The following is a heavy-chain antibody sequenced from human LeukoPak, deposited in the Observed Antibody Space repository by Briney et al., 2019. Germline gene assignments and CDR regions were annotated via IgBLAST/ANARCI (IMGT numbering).Heavy chain of an antibody. J-gene: IGHJ4*02. D-gene: IGHD1-26*01. CDR1: GFTFDDYA. CDR2: ISWNSGSI. Sequence: GGSLRLSCAASGFTFDDYAMHWVRQAPGKGLEWVSGISWNSGSIGYADSVKGRFTISRDNAKNSLYLQMNSLRAEDTALYYCAKSGGRGGSYHTTKFDYWGQGTLVTVSS. CDR3: AKSGGRGGSYHTTKFDY. V-gene: IGHV3-9*01.